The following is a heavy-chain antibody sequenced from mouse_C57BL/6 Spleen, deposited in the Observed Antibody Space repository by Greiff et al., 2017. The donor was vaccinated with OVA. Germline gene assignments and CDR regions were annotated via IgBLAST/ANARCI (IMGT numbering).Heavy chain of an antibody. CDR1: GYAFSSSW. J-gene: IGHJ1*03. CDR3: ARDTTVVARWYFDV. CDR2: IYPGDGDT. Sequence: QVQLKQSGPELVKPGASVKISCKASGYAFSSSWMNWVKQRPGKGLEWIGRIYPGDGDTNYNGKLKGKATLTADKSSSTAYKQLSSLTSEDAAVYICARDTTVVARWYFDVWGTGTTVTVSS. V-gene: IGHV1-82*01. D-gene: IGHD1-1*01.